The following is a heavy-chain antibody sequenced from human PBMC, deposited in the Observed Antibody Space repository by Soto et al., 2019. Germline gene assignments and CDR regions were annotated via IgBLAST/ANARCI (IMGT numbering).Heavy chain of an antibody. D-gene: IGHD6-6*01. CDR3: AKGRSSSSAGMDV. J-gene: IGHJ6*02. CDR1: GFTFDDYT. V-gene: IGHV3-43*01. CDR2: ISWDGGST. Sequence: GVSLRLSCAASGFTFDDYTMHWVRQAPGKGLEWVSLISWDGGSTYYADSVKGRFTISRDNSKNSLYLQMNSLRTEDTALYYCAKGRSSSSAGMDVWGQGTTVTVSS.